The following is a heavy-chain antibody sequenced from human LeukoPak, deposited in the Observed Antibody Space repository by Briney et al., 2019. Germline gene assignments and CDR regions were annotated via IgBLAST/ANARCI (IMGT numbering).Heavy chain of an antibody. D-gene: IGHD3-22*01. V-gene: IGHV1-2*02. J-gene: IGHJ3*02. CDR1: GYTFTDYY. CDR3: ASCGYYDSSRHYDI. CDR2: INPNSGGS. Sequence: ASVKVSCKASGYTFTDYYMHWVRQAPGQGLEWMGWINPNSGGSTYAQKFQGRVTITTDESTSTAYMELSSLRSEDTAVYYCASCGYYDSSRHYDIWGQGTMVTVSS.